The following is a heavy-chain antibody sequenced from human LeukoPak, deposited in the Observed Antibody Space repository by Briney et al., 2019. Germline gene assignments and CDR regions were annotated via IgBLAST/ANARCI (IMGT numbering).Heavy chain of an antibody. Sequence: GGSLRLSCAASGFTFSGYWMSRVRQAPGMGLEWVAFIRYDGGNTYYADSVKGRFTISRDNSKNTLYLQMNSLNAEDTAVYYCAKDEVVPGYYYTDVWGRGTTVTISS. J-gene: IGHJ6*03. CDR3: AKDEVVPGYYYTDV. D-gene: IGHD2-2*01. CDR2: IRYDGGNT. CDR1: GFTFSGYW. V-gene: IGHV3-30*02.